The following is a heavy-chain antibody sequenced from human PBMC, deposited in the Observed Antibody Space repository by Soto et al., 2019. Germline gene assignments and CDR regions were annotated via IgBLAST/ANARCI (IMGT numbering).Heavy chain of an antibody. Sequence: GSLRLSCAASGSTFGTTDMSWVRQAPGEGLEWVTTIDGSGGITHYADSVKGRFTISRDNSRNTVYLQMNSLRGDDTALYYCVKNSGWFNPWGQGALVTVSS. CDR2: IDGSGGIT. V-gene: IGHV3-23*01. CDR1: GSTFGTTD. J-gene: IGHJ5*02. D-gene: IGHD3-10*01. CDR3: VKNSGWFNP.